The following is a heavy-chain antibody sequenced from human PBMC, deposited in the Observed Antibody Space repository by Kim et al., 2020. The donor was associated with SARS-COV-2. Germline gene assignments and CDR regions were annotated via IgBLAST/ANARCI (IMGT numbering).Heavy chain of an antibody. Sequence: STYHAGPVKGRFTIARDNSKNTLYLQMNGLRAEDTAVYYCAKISAQAFDYWGQGTLVTVSS. V-gene: IGHV3-23*01. J-gene: IGHJ4*02. CDR3: AKISAQAFDY. CDR2: ST.